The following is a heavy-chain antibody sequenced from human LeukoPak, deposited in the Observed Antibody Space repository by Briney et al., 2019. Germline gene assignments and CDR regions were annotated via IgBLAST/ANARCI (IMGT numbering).Heavy chain of an antibody. V-gene: IGHV3-21*01. J-gene: IGHJ3*02. D-gene: IGHD2-15*01. Sequence: PGGSLRLSCAASGFTFSSYSMNWVRQAPGKGLEWVSSISSRSSYIYYADSVKGRFTISRDNAKNSLYLQMNSLRAEDTAVYYCARDLGSGPLGAFDIWGQGTMVTVSS. CDR3: ARDLGSGPLGAFDI. CDR2: ISSRSSYI. CDR1: GFTFSSYS.